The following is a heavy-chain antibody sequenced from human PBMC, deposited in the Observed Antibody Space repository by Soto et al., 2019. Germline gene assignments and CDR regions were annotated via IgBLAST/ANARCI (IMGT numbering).Heavy chain of an antibody. CDR1: GGSFSGYY. V-gene: IGHV4-34*01. CDR3: ARALGYTSGHLRIDF. Sequence: QVQLQQWGAGLLKPSETLSLTCAVYGGSFSGYYWSWIRQPPGKGLEWIGESNHRGSTNYNPSLKGRVTISVDTSKNQYSRKLNSVTAADTAVYYCARALGYTSGHLRIDFWGQGTLLTVSS. J-gene: IGHJ4*02. D-gene: IGHD1-1*01. CDR2: SNHRGST.